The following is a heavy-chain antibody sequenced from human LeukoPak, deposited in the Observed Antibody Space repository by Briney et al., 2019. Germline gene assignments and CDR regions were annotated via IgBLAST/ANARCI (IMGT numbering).Heavy chain of an antibody. CDR2: ISGSGGST. J-gene: IGHJ3*02. CDR3: AKDDWGVVPAAIGAFDI. V-gene: IGHV3-23*01. D-gene: IGHD2-2*01. Sequence: GGSLRLSCAASGFTFSSYAMSWVRQAPGKGLEWVSAISGSGGSTYYADSVKGRFTISRDNSKNTLYLQMNSLRAEDTAVYYCAKDDWGVVPAAIGAFDIWGQGTMVTVSS. CDR1: GFTFSSYA.